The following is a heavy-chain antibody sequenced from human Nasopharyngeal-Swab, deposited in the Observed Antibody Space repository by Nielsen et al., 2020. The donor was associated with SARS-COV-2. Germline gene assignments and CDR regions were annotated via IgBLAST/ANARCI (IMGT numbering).Heavy chain of an antibody. CDR1: GFTFRSSW. V-gene: IGHV3-7*03. CDR2: IKQDGSEK. J-gene: IGHJ4*02. D-gene: IGHD5-18*01. Sequence: GESLKISCAASGFTFRSSWMSWVRQAPGKGLEWVANIKQDGSEKYYVDSVKGRFTISRDNAKNSLYLQMNSLRAEDTAVYYCARDSRGYSYGYIYFDYWGQGTLVTVSS. CDR3: ARDSRGYSYGYIYFDY.